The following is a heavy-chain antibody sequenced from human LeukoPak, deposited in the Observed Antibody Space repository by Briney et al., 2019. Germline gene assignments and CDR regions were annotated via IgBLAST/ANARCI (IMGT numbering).Heavy chain of an antibody. CDR1: GFTFDDYG. V-gene: IGHV3-20*04. D-gene: IGHD3/OR15-3a*01. Sequence: GGSLRLSCAASGFTFDDYGMSWVRQAPGKGLEWVSGINWNGGSTGYADSVKGRFTISRDSSKNTPYLQMDSLGGEDTALYYCAKGRWGLTINNFDLWGQGTMVTVSS. J-gene: IGHJ3*01. CDR3: AKGRWGLTINNFDL. CDR2: INWNGGST.